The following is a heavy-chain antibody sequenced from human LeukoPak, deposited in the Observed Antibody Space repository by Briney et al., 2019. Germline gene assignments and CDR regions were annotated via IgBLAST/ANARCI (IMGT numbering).Heavy chain of an antibody. CDR2: FDPEDGRP. V-gene: IGHV1-24*01. J-gene: IGHJ1*01. CDR1: GYSLTDLS. Sequence: ASVKVSCNVSGYSLTDLSMYWVRQALGNGLEWMGGFDPEDGRPVYAQKFQGRVTLTEDTSTETAYMELSGLRSEDTAVYFCAAGYSSGWFAEYFHSWGQGTLVTVSS. CDR3: AAGYSSGWFAEYFHS. D-gene: IGHD6-19*01.